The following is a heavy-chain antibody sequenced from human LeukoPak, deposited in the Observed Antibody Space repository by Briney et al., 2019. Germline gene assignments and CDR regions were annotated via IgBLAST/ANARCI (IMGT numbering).Heavy chain of an antibody. J-gene: IGHJ4*02. Sequence: PSETLSLTCTVSGGSISSSSAYWGWIRQPPGKGLEWIGSIYYSKNTYYNPSLKSRVTISADTTKNQFSLTLGTVRATDMAVYYCVSPRGFSYGYFDYWGQGTLVTVSS. CDR1: GGSISSSSAY. D-gene: IGHD5-18*01. CDR2: IYYSKNT. V-gene: IGHV4-39*01. CDR3: VSPRGFSYGYFDY.